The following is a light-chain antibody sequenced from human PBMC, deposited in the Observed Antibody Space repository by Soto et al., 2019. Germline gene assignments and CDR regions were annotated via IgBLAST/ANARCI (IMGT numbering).Light chain of an antibody. CDR2: GES. V-gene: IGKV3-15*01. J-gene: IGKJ2*01. CDR3: QQYRDWPFT. CDR1: QSVGSN. Sequence: EIVMTQSPATLSVSPGERVTLSCRASQSVGSNLAWYQQKPGQAPRLLIYGESSRATGIPGTFSGSGSGAEFPLTISSLQSEDFAIYYCQQYRDWPFTFGQGTKLEIK.